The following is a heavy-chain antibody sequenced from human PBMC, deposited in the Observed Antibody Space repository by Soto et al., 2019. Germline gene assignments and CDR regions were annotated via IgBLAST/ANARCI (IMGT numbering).Heavy chain of an antibody. CDR1: GGTFSSYA. D-gene: IGHD6-19*01. Sequence: ASVKVSCKASGGTFSSYAISWVRQAPGQGLEWMGGIIPIFGTANYAQKFQGRVTITADESTSTAYMELSSLRSEDTAVYYCARGLLSSGWYHYYYYGMDVWGQGTTVTVSS. J-gene: IGHJ6*02. V-gene: IGHV1-69*13. CDR3: ARGLLSSGWYHYYYYGMDV. CDR2: IIPIFGTA.